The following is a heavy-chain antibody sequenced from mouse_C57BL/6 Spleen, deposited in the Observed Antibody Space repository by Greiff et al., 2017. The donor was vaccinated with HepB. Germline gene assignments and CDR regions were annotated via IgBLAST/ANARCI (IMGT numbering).Heavy chain of an antibody. CDR3: TRSYYSNLYYFDY. D-gene: IGHD2-5*01. J-gene: IGHJ2*01. Sequence: VQLQQSGAELVRPGASVTLSCKASGYTFTDYEMHWVKQTPVHGLEWIGAIDPETGGTAYNQKFKGKAILTADKSSSPAYMKLRSLTSEDSAVYYCTRSYYSNLYYFDYWGQGTTLTVSS. V-gene: IGHV1-15*01. CDR2: IDPETGGT. CDR1: GYTFTDYE.